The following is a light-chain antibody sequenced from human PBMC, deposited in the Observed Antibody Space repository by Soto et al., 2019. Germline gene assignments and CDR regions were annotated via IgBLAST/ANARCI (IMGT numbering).Light chain of an antibody. CDR2: GAS. CDR3: QQYGSSPWT. Sequence: EIVLTQSPGTQSLSPGERVTLSCRASQRVTSSYLAWYQQKPGQAPRLLIYGASSRATDIPDRFSGSGSGTDFSLTISRLEPEDFAVYYCQQYGSSPWTFGQGTKVEI. CDR1: QRVTSSY. V-gene: IGKV3-20*01. J-gene: IGKJ1*01.